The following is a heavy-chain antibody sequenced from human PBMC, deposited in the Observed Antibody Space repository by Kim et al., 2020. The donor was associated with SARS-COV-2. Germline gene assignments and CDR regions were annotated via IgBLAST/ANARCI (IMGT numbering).Heavy chain of an antibody. J-gene: IGHJ4*02. V-gene: IGHV4-61*01. D-gene: IGHD5-18*01. CDR3: ARGGVTAMVRY. CDR1: GDSVSSGSYY. Sequence: SETLSLTCTVSGDSVSSGSYYWSWIRQPPGKGLEWIGYISYSGSTDYNSSLKSRVAISVDTSKHQFSLKLSSVTAADTAVSYCARGGVTAMVRYWCQG. CDR2: ISYSGST.